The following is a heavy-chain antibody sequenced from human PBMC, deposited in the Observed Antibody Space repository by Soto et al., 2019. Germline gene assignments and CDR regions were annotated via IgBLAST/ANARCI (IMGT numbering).Heavy chain of an antibody. J-gene: IGHJ5*02. Sequence: SETLSLTCTVSGGSISSSSYYWGWIRQPPGKGLEWIGSIYYSGSTYYNPSLKSRVTISVDTSKNQFSLKLSSVTAADTAVYYCARLTIFGVVTGLHWLDPWGQGTLVTVSS. CDR1: GGSISSSSYY. D-gene: IGHD3-3*01. CDR2: IYYSGST. V-gene: IGHV4-39*01. CDR3: ARLTIFGVVTGLHWLDP.